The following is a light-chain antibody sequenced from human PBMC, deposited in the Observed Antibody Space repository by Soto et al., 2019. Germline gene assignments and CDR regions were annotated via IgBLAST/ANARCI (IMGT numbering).Light chain of an antibody. J-gene: IGLJ3*02. V-gene: IGLV2-11*01. Sequence: QSALTQPRSMSGSRGQSATISCTGTSNDVGNYDYVSWYQQYPGKAPKLILYDVSARPSGVPHRFSGSKSGNTASLSISGLQAEDEADYFCCAYAGKYSWVFGGGTKLTVL. CDR2: DVS. CDR1: SNDVGNYDY. CDR3: CAYAGKYSWV.